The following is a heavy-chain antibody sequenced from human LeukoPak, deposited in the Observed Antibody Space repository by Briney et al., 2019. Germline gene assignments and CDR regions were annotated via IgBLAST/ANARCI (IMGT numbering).Heavy chain of an antibody. CDR2: ISGSGGST. Sequence: SGGSLRLSCAASGFTFSSYAMSWVRQAPGKGLEWVSAISGSGGSTYYADSVKGRFTISRDNSKNTLYLQMNSLRAEDTAVHYCATAPHIVVVPAARRTSGYWGQGTLVTVSS. J-gene: IGHJ4*02. CDR3: ATAPHIVVVPAARRTSGY. D-gene: IGHD2-2*01. CDR1: GFTFSSYA. V-gene: IGHV3-23*01.